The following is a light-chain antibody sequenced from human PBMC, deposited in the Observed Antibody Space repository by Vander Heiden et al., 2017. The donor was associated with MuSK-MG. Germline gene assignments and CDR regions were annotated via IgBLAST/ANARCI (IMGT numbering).Light chain of an antibody. Sequence: DIQMTQSPSSLSASVGDRVTITCRASQSISTYLNWYQQKVGKAPNVLIYAASSLQSGVPSRFSGSGSGTDFTLTISNLQPEDFATYYCQQSYSTPPTFGQGTQVDIK. V-gene: IGKV1-39*01. CDR3: QQSYSTPPT. CDR1: QSISTY. J-gene: IGKJ1*01. CDR2: AAS.